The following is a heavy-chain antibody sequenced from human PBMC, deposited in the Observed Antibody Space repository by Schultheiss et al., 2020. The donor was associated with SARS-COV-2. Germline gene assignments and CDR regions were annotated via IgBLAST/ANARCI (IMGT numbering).Heavy chain of an antibody. CDR1: GFTFSTSA. CDR2: ISGSGSTT. Sequence: GGSLRLSCAASGFTFSTSAMSWVRQAPGKGLEWVSSISGSGSTTYYADSVKGRFTISRDNSKNTLYLQVNSLRAEDTALYYCAKGEWTSRSGWFDPWGQGTLVTVSS. J-gene: IGHJ5*02. V-gene: IGHV3-23*01. CDR3: AKGEWTSRSGWFDP. D-gene: IGHD3-10*01.